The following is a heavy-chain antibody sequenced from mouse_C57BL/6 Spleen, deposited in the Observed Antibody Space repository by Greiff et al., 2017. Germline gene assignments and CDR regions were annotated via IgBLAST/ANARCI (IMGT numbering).Heavy chain of an antibody. CDR3: ARENYYGSPSFDY. J-gene: IGHJ2*01. CDR1: GYTFTDYY. Sequence: VQLQQSGAELVRPGASVKLSCKASGYTFTDYYINWVKQRPGQGLEWIARIYPGSGNTYYNEKFKGKATLTAEKSSSTAYMQLSSLTSEDSAVYFCARENYYGSPSFDYWGQGTTLTVSS. V-gene: IGHV1-76*01. CDR2: IYPGSGNT. D-gene: IGHD1-1*01.